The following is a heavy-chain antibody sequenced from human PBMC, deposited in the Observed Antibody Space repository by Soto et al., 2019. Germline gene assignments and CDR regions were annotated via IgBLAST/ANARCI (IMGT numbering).Heavy chain of an antibody. J-gene: IGHJ4*02. CDR1: GFIFSSYG. Sequence: QVQLVESGGGVVQPGRSLRLSCAASGFIFSSYGMHWVRQAPGKGLEWVAVIWYDGGNKYYADSVKGRFTVSRDNYKSTMYLPMTSLRAAATAVYYCARQLFESGWPQVDYWGQGTLVTGSS. CDR3: ARQLFESGWPQVDY. D-gene: IGHD6-19*01. V-gene: IGHV3-33*01. CDR2: IWYDGGNK.